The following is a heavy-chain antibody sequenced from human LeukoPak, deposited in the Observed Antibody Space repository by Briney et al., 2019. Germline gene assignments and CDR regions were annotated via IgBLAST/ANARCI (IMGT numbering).Heavy chain of an antibody. Sequence: PGGSLRLSCAASGFTFSDYYMSWIRQAPGKGLEWVSYISSSGSTIYYADSVKGRFTISRDNVKNSLYLQMNSLRAEDTAVYYCAGSIAAAGTSAFDIWGQGTMVTVSS. J-gene: IGHJ3*02. V-gene: IGHV3-11*01. CDR3: AGSIAAAGTSAFDI. CDR2: ISSSGSTI. D-gene: IGHD6-13*01. CDR1: GFTFSDYY.